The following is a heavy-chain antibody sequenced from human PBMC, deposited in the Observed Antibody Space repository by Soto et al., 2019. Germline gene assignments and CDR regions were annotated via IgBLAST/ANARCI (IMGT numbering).Heavy chain of an antibody. V-gene: IGHV5-10-1*01. CDR3: ARQAIFGVIIIAFDI. Sequence: GESLKISCKGSGYSFSSYWITWVRQMPGKGLEWMGRIDPSDSYTNYSPSFQGHVTISDDKSISTAYLQWSSLKASDTAMYYCARQAIFGVIIIAFDIWGQGTMVTVSS. J-gene: IGHJ3*02. CDR1: GYSFSSYW. D-gene: IGHD3-3*01. CDR2: IDPSDSYT.